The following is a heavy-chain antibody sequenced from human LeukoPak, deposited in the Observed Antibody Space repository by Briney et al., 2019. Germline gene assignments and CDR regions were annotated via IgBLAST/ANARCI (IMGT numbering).Heavy chain of an antibody. J-gene: IGHJ6*03. CDR2: IYYSGST. V-gene: IGHV4-39*07. CDR1: GGSISSSSDY. Sequence: SETLSLTCTVSGGSISSSSDYWGWIRQPPGKGLEWIGSIYYSGSTYYNPSLKSRVTISVDTSKNQFSLKLSSVTAADTAVYYCARVLHYYYYYYMDVWGKGTTVTVSS. CDR3: ARVLHYYYYYYMDV.